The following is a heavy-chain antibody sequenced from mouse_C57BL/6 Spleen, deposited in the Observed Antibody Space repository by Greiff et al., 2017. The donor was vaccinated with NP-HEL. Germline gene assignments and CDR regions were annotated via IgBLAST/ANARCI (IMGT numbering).Heavy chain of an antibody. V-gene: IGHV1-22*01. D-gene: IGHD2-4*01. Sequence: EVQLQQSGPELVKPGASVKMSCKASGYTFTDYNMHWVKQSHGKSLEWIGYINPNNGGTSYNQKFKGKATLTVNKSSSTAYMELRSLTSEDSAVYYCASCAIYYDYDVCYFDYWGQGTTLTVSS. J-gene: IGHJ2*01. CDR2: INPNNGGT. CDR3: ASCAIYYDYDVCYFDY. CDR1: GYTFTDYN.